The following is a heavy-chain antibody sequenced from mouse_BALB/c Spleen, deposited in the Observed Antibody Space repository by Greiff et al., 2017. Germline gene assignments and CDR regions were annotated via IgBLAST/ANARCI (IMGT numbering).Heavy chain of an antibody. J-gene: IGHJ2*01. Sequence: QVQLQQSGPELVKPGASVRISCKASGYTFTSYYIHWVKQRPGQGLEWIGWIYPGNVNTKYNEKFKGKATLTADKSSSTAYMQLSSLTSEDSAVYFCARHYGREYYFDYWGRGTTLTVSS. CDR1: GYTFTSYY. CDR3: ARHYGREYYFDY. CDR2: IYPGNVNT. D-gene: IGHD1-1*01. V-gene: IGHV1S56*01.